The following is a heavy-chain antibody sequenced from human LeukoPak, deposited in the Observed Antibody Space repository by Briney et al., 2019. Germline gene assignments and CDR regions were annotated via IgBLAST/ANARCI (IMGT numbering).Heavy chain of an antibody. CDR2: IRSKAYGGTT. Sequence: SGGSLRLSCTASGFPFADYAMGWVRQAPGKGLEWVGFIRSKAYGGTTEYAASVRGRFTISRDDSKSIAYLQMNSLKTEDTAVYYCTNTLFSGSSLGRFAPWGQGTLVTVSS. V-gene: IGHV3-49*04. CDR1: GFPFADYA. CDR3: TNTLFSGSSLGRFAP. J-gene: IGHJ5*02. D-gene: IGHD6-19*01.